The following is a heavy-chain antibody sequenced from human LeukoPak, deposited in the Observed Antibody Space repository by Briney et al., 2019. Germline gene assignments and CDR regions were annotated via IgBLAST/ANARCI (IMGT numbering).Heavy chain of an antibody. Sequence: SETLSLTCTVSGGSISRSTYSWGWIRQSPGTGLEWIGTVYSSGSAYYNPSLKSRVTIAVDTSKNQFSLTLGSVTAADTAVYYCARHRYDGNSDDAFDIWGQGTVVTVSS. CDR3: ARHRYDGNSDDAFDI. CDR1: GGSISRSTYS. CDR2: VYSSGSA. V-gene: IGHV4-39*01. J-gene: IGHJ3*02. D-gene: IGHD4-23*01.